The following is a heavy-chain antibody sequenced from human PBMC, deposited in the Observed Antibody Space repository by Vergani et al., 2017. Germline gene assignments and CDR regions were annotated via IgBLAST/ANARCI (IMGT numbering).Heavy chain of an antibody. V-gene: IGHV3-43D*03. CDR1: GFTFDDYG. D-gene: IGHD2-2*01. J-gene: IGHJ6*02. CDR3: AKEVVSASIYENGMDG. Sequence: EVQLVESGGVVVQPGGSLRLSCAASGFTFDDYGMHWVRQAPGKGLEWVSVIGWDGGSTSYADSVKGRFTISRVDSKSSLFLQMNSLRPEDTAVYYCAKEVVSASIYENGMDGWGQGTTVTVSS. CDR2: IGWDGGST.